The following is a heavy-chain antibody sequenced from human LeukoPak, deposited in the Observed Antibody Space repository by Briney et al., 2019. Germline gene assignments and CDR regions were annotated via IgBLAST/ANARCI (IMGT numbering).Heavy chain of an antibody. D-gene: IGHD4-17*01. CDR2: IDPSDSYT. V-gene: IGHV5-10-1*01. CDR3: ARRTDYGDFLDY. J-gene: IGHJ4*02. Sequence: LGESLQISCKGSGYSFTSYWISWVRQLPGKGLEWMGRIDPSDSYTNYSPSFQGHVTISADKSISTAYLQWSSLKASDTAMYYCARRTDYGDFLDYWGQGTLVTVSS. CDR1: GYSFTSYW.